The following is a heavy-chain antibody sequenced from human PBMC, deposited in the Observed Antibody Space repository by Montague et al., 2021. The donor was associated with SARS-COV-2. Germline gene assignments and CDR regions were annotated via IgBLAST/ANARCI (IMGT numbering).Heavy chain of an antibody. CDR1: GFIFNNYA. D-gene: IGHD3-3*01. J-gene: IGHJ4*02. CDR3: AKDPFYDLWGGYYFDY. CDR2: IYSGGRGT. Sequence: SLRLSCAASGFIFNNYAMSWVRQAPGKGLEWISIIYSGGRGTYYXDSXKGRFTISRDNSKNTLYLQMNSLRAEDTAVYYCAKDPFYDLWGGYYFDYWGQGTLVTVSS. V-gene: IGHV3-23*03.